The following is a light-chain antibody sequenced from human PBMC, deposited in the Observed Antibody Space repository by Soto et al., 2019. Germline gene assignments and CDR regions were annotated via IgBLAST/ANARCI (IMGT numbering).Light chain of an antibody. CDR2: GAS. Sequence: EIGMTQSPATLSVSPGERATLSCRASQSVSRNLAWSQQKPGQAPRLLIYGASTRATGIPARFRGSGSGTEFTITISSLQSEDFAVYYCQQYNNWLWTFGQGTKVEIK. CDR3: QQYNNWLWT. CDR1: QSVSRN. J-gene: IGKJ1*01. V-gene: IGKV3-15*01.